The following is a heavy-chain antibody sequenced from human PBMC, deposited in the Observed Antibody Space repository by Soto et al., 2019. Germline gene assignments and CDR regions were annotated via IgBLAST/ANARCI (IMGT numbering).Heavy chain of an antibody. J-gene: IGHJ6*02. CDR3: AKDGASGSYPPYYYFGMDV. D-gene: IGHD1-26*01. CDR1: GFTFSSYA. Sequence: GGSLRLSCAAAGFTFSSYAMSWVRQAPGKGLEWVSTISGSGGNAYYADSVKGRFSISRDNSKNTLRLQMNSLRADDTAVYYCAKDGASGSYPPYYYFGMDVWGQGTTVTVSS. V-gene: IGHV3-23*01. CDR2: ISGSGGNA.